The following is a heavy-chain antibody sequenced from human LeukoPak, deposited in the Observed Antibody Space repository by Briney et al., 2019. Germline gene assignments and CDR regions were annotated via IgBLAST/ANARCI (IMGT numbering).Heavy chain of an antibody. CDR3: ARRTNVGDSSGYYYYDYFDY. Sequence: PSDTLSLTCTVSGASVTNNLYYWGWIRQPPGKGLEWIGSIYYSGSTYYNPSLKSRVTISVDTSKNQFSLKLSSVTAADTAVYYCARRTNVGDSSGYYYYDYFDYWGQGTLVTVSS. V-gene: IGHV4-39*01. CDR2: IYYSGST. D-gene: IGHD3-22*01. CDR1: GASVTNNLYY. J-gene: IGHJ4*02.